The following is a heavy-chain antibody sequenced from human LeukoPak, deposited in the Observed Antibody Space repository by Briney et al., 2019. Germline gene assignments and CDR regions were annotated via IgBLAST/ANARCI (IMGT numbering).Heavy chain of an antibody. Sequence: GGSLRLSRAASGVTLGTYAMSWARQAPGKGLEWVSGISSSGSGDNTYYADSVKGRFTISRDSSKNTLFLHMNTLRAEDTAVYYCAKDFRDGGFDYWGQGTLVTVSS. CDR1: GVTLGTYA. D-gene: IGHD5-24*01. CDR3: AKDFRDGGFDY. V-gene: IGHV3-23*01. J-gene: IGHJ4*02. CDR2: ISSSGSGDNT.